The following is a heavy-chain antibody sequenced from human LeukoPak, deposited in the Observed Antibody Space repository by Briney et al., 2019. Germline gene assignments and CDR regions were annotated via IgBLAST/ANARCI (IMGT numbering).Heavy chain of an antibody. CDR3: ARDSDSYGPDFDY. CDR2: IYTSGST. J-gene: IGHJ4*02. D-gene: IGHD5-18*01. CDR1: GGSISRLY. Sequence: PETLSLTCTVSGGSISRLYRSWIRQPAGKGLEWNGRIYTSGSTNYNPSLKSRVSMSVDTSKNQISLKLSSVTAEDTAIYYCARDSDSYGPDFDYWGQGTLVTVSS. V-gene: IGHV4-4*07.